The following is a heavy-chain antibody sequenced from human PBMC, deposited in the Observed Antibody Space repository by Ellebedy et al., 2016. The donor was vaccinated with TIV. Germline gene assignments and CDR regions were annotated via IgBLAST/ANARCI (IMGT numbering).Heavy chain of an antibody. V-gene: IGHV3-23*01. CDR2: MSGSGGTT. Sequence: GESLKISCAASGFTFSNYAMSWVRQAPGKGLEWVSGMSGSGGTTYYADSVKGRFTHSRDSFKNTLYLQMSSLRADDTAVYYCARGVTYGEDYYHYYMDVWGKGTTVTVSS. CDR3: ARGVTYGEDYYHYYMDV. J-gene: IGHJ6*03. CDR1: GFTFSNYA. D-gene: IGHD4-17*01.